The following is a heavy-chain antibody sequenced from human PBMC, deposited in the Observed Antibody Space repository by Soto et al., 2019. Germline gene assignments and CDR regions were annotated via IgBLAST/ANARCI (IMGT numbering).Heavy chain of an antibody. CDR3: ARESETGEAGFDY. J-gene: IGHJ4*02. Sequence: QVQLVQSGAEVKKPGASVQVSCKASGYTFTSYGISWVRQAPGQGLEWMGWISAYNGNTNYAQKLQGRAPMTTDTPTSKAYMERRSLRSDDTAVYYCARESETGEAGFDYWGQGTLVTVSS. CDR2: ISAYNGNT. D-gene: IGHD7-27*01. V-gene: IGHV1-18*01. CDR1: GYTFTSYG.